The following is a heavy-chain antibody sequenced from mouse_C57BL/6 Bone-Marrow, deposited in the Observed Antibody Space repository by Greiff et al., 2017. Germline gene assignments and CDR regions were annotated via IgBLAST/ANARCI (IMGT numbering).Heavy chain of an antibody. CDR3: APHYYGSSFQDAY. J-gene: IGHJ3*01. V-gene: IGHV1-26*01. CDR1: GYTFTDYY. CDR2: INPNNGGT. D-gene: IGHD1-1*01. Sequence: EVKLMESGPELVKPGASVKISCKASGYTFTDYYMNWVKQSHGKSLEWIGDINPNNGGTSYNQKFKGKATLTVDKSSSTAYMELRSLTSEDSAVYYCAPHYYGSSFQDAYWGQGTLVTVSA.